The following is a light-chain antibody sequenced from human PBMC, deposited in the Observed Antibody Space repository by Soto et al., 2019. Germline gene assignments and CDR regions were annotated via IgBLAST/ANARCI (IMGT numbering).Light chain of an antibody. CDR2: GAF. V-gene: IGKV3-20*01. Sequence: EIVVTPSPATLSVSPVERVTLSCRASQSVSNNLAWYQQKPGQAPRLLIYGAFTRATGIPARFSGSGSGTDFTLTISRLEPEDFAVYYCQQYGSSGTFGQGTKVDIK. J-gene: IGKJ1*01. CDR1: QSVSNN. CDR3: QQYGSSGT.